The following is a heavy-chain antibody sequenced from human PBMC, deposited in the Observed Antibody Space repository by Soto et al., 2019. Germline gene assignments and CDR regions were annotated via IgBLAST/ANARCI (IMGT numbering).Heavy chain of an antibody. CDR2: IYWNDDS. J-gene: IGHJ5*02. CDR3: AHRGYGDYPRDNWFDP. Sequence: SGPTLVNPTQTLTLTCTFSGFSLTTGGAGVGWIRQPPGKALEWLALIYWNDDSRYSPSLNSRLTITKDTSKNQVVLRMTNMDPVDTATYYCAHRGYGDYPRDNWFDPWGQGILVTVLL. D-gene: IGHD4-17*01. CDR1: GFSLTTGGAG. V-gene: IGHV2-5*01.